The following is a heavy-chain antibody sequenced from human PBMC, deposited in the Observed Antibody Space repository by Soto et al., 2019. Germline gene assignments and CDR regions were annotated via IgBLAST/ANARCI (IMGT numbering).Heavy chain of an antibody. V-gene: IGHV3-23*01. CDR3: AKDLTVVGASLDF. CDR1: GFTFRHYA. CDR2: ISDSGFST. Sequence: EVQLLESGGGFIQPGGSLRLSCAASGFTFRHYAMNWVRQAPGKGLEWVSAISDSGFSTYSTDSVKGRFTISRDNSKNTLYLQMNSLRAEDTAVYYCAKDLTVVGASLDFWGQGTLVTVSS. J-gene: IGHJ4*02. D-gene: IGHD2-15*01.